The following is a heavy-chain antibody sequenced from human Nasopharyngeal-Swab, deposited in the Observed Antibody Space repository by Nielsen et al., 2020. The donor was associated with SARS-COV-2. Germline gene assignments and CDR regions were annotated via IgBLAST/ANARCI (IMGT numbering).Heavy chain of an antibody. CDR2: IITIFGTA. CDR3: ARDQGDYDFWSGWDGMDV. CDR1: GGSFSSYA. V-gene: IGHV1-69*13. D-gene: IGHD3-3*01. J-gene: IGHJ6*02. Sequence: SVMVSCKASGGSFSSYAISWVRQDPGQGLEWMGGIITIFGTANYEQKFQGRVTITADESPSTAYMELSSLRSEDTAVYYCARDQGDYDFWSGWDGMDVGGQGTTVTVPS.